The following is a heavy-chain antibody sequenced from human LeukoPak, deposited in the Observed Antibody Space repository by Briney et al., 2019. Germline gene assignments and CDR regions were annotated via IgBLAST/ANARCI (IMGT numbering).Heavy chain of an antibody. D-gene: IGHD3-10*01. CDR3: ARHSMVRGVVGDQYSFDY. CDR2: IYYSGST. J-gene: IGHJ4*02. V-gene: IGHV4-59*08. CDR1: GGSISSYY. Sequence: PSETLSLTCTASGGSISSYYWSWIRQPPGKGLEWIGYIYYSGSTNYNPSLRSRVTISVDPSENQFSLKLSSVTAADTAVYYCARHSMVRGVVGDQYSFDYWGQGTLVTVSS.